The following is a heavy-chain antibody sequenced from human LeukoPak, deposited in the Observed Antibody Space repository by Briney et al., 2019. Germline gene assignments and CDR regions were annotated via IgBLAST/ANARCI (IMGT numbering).Heavy chain of an antibody. V-gene: IGHV1-2*02. Sequence: ASVKVSCKASGYTFTGYYMHWVRQAPGQGLEWMGWINPNSGGTNYAQKFQGRVTMTRDTSISTAYMELSRLRSDDTAVYYCARDPAVAGPLDPWGQGTLVTVSS. CDR1: GYTFTGYY. J-gene: IGHJ5*02. CDR2: INPNSGGT. CDR3: ARDPAVAGPLDP. D-gene: IGHD6-19*01.